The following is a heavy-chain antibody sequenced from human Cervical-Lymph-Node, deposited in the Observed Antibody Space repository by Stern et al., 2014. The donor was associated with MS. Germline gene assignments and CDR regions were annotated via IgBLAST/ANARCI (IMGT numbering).Heavy chain of an antibody. CDR2: IHPNSGDT. CDR1: GYTFTDYY. D-gene: IGHD4-17*01. CDR3: ARGLATAVITDY. Sequence: QLGQSGAEVKKPGASVKVSCEASGYTFTDYYMQWVRQAPGQGLEWMGWIHPNSGDTKYARKFQGRVPLTRDTSISTVYLDLSGLGYDDTAVYYCARGLATAVITDYWGQGTLVTVS. J-gene: IGHJ4*02. V-gene: IGHV1-2*02.